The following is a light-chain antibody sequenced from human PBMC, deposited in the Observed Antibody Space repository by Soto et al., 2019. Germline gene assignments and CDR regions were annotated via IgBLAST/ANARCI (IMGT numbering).Light chain of an antibody. CDR2: GAS. CDR1: QSVSSSY. V-gene: IGKV3-20*01. CDR3: HQFATTRS. Sequence: EIVLTQSPGTLSLSPGEIANLSFSASQSVSSSYLAWYQQKPGQAPRLIIYGASSRAAGIPDRFSGSGSGTDFTLTISSLEPEDFAVYYCHQFATTRSFGQGTKVDI. J-gene: IGKJ1*01.